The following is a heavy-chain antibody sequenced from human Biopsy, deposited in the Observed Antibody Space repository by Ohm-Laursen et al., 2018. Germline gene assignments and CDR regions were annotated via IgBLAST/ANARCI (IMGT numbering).Heavy chain of an antibody. J-gene: IGHJ2*01. CDR2: VYYTGST. Sequence: PSDTLSLTCTVSGDSISSYYWSWIRQSPGKGLEWIGYVYYTGSTGYNPSLQSRVTISVDTSKNHFSLRLRSVTPADTAIYYCARDRGYYSDRTVPGYFDLWGRGTLVTVSS. CDR1: GDSISSYY. D-gene: IGHD3-22*01. V-gene: IGHV4-59*01. CDR3: ARDRGYYSDRTVPGYFDL.